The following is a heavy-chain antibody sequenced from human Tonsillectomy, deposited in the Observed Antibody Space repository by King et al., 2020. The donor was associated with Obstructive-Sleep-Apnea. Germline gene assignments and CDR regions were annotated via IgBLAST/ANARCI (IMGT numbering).Heavy chain of an antibody. J-gene: IGHJ3*02. CDR2: ISSSSSYI. D-gene: IGHD5-24*01. CDR1: GFTFSSYS. Sequence: VQLVESGGGLVKPGGSLRLSCAASGFTFSSYSMNWVRQAPGKGLEWVSSISSSSSYIYYADSVKGRFTISRDNAKNSLYLQMNSLRAEDTAVYYCASPGGVEMATIYAFDIWGQGTMVTVSS. CDR3: ASPGGVEMATIYAFDI. V-gene: IGHV3-21*01.